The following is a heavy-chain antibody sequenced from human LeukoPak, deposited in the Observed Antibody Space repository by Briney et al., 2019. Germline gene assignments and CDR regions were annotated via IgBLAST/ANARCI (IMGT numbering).Heavy chain of an antibody. CDR3: ARVSGSSGWYWFDP. J-gene: IGHJ5*02. CDR2: IWYDGSNK. CDR1: GFTFSSYG. D-gene: IGHD6-19*01. V-gene: IGHV3-33*01. Sequence: GRPLRLSCAASGFTFSSYGMHWVRQAPGKGLEWVAVIWYDGSNKYYADSVKGRFTISRDNSKNTLYLQMNSLRAEDTAVYYCARVSGSSGWYWFDPWGQGTLVTVSS.